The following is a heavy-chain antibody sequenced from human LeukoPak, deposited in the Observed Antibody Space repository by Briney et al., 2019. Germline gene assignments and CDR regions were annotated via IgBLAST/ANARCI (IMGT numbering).Heavy chain of an antibody. CDR1: GYTFTSYA. V-gene: IGHV7-4-1*02. Sequence: ASVKVSCRASGYTFTSYAMNWVRQAPGQGLEWMGWINTNTGNPTYAQGFTGRFVFSLDTSVSTAYLQISSLKAEDTAVYYCARKVATVTTYWFDPWGQGTLVTVSS. J-gene: IGHJ5*02. D-gene: IGHD4-11*01. CDR2: INTNTGNP. CDR3: ARKVATVTTYWFDP.